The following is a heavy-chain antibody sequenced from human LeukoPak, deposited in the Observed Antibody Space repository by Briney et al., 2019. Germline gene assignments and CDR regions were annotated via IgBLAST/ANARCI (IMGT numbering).Heavy chain of an antibody. CDR3: ARGGSGSSRYGFYYYYMDV. CDR2: MNPNSGNT. Sequence: ASVKVSCKASGYTFTSYDINWVRQATGQGLEWMGWMNPNSGNTGYAQKFQGRVTMTRNTSISTAYMELSSLRSEDTAVYYCARGGSGSSRYGFYYYYMDVWGKGTTVTVSS. J-gene: IGHJ6*03. D-gene: IGHD6-13*01. CDR1: GYTFTSYD. V-gene: IGHV1-8*01.